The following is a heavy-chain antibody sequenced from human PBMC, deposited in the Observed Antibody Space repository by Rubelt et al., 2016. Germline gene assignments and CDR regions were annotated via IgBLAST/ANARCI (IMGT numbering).Heavy chain of an antibody. V-gene: IGHV4-4*02. CDR1: GGSISSSNW. CDR2: FYYSGRT. J-gene: IGHJ6*02. CDR3: ARGMGGV. D-gene: IGHD3-16*01. Sequence: QVQLQESGPGLVKPSGTLSLTCAVSGGSISSSNWWSWVRQPPGKGLEWIGYFYYSGRTNYNPSLKVRGTISVDTFKYQFSLKLSSVTAADTAVYYCARGMGGVWGQGTTVTVSS.